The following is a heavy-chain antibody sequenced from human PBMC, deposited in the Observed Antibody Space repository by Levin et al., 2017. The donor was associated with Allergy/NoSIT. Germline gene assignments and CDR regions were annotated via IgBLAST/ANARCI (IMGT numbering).Heavy chain of an antibody. D-gene: IGHD6-13*01. CDR1: GGSISSYY. J-gene: IGHJ4*02. V-gene: IGHV4-59*01. CDR3: ARHEAAAFDY. Sequence: SETLSLTCTVSGGSISSYYWSWIRQPPGKGLEWIGYIYYSGSTNYNPSLKSRVTISVDTSKNQFSLKLSSVTAADTAVYYCARHEAAAFDYWGQGTLVTVSS. CDR2: IYYSGST.